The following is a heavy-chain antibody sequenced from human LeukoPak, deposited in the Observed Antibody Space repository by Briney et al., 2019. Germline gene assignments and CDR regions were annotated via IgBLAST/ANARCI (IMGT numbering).Heavy chain of an antibody. J-gene: IGHJ3*02. V-gene: IGHV4-59*08. CDR1: GGSISSYY. Sequence: SETLSLTCTVSGGSISSYYWNWIRQPPGKGLEWIGFIHYSGSTNYNPSLKSRVTISVDTSKNHFSLKLSSVTAADTAVYYCASNFGGNNGAFDIWGQGTTVTVSS. CDR3: ASNFGGNNGAFDI. CDR2: IHYSGST. D-gene: IGHD4-23*01.